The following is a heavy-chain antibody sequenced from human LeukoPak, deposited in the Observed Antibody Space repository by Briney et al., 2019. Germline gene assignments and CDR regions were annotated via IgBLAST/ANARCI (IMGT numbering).Heavy chain of an antibody. D-gene: IGHD6-6*01. V-gene: IGHV4-59*01. Sequence: PSETLSLTCTVSGGSISSYYWSWIRQPPGKGLEWIGYIYYSGSTNYNPSPKSRVTISVDTSKNQFSLKLSSVTAADTAVYYCARSRDRNSYYFDYWGQGTLVTVSS. CDR3: ARSRDRNSYYFDY. CDR2: IYYSGST. J-gene: IGHJ4*02. CDR1: GGSISSYY.